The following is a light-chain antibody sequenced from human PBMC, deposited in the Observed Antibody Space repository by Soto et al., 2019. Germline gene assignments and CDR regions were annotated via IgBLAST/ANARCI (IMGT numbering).Light chain of an antibody. CDR1: ALAKKH. V-gene: IGLV3-25*03. Sequence: SYELTQAPSVSVSPGQTARITCSGDALAKKHAYWYQQRPGQAPVVVIYMDTERPSGIPERFSGSSSGTAVTLTISGVQAEDEADYYCQSTDSTGTGVVFGGGTKLTVL. CDR3: QSTDSTGTGVV. J-gene: IGLJ3*02. CDR2: MDT.